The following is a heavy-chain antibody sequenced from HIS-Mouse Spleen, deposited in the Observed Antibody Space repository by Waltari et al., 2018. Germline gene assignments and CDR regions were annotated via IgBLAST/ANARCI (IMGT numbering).Heavy chain of an antibody. D-gene: IGHD6-19*01. Sequence: LRESGPALVKPTQTSTLTCTFSGFSLSMSGMCVSWIRQPPGKALEWLARIEWDDDKYYSTSLKTRLTIAADTSKNQVVLTMTNMDPLDTATYYCSRIAEVYTSGWYAFDYWGQGTLVTVSS. V-gene: IGHV2-70*11. CDR3: SRIAEVYTSGWYAFDY. J-gene: IGHJ4*02. CDR1: GFSLSMSGMC. CDR2: IEWDDDK.